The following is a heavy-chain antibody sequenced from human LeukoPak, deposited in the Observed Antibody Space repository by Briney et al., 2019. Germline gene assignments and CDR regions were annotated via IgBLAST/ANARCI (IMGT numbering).Heavy chain of an antibody. V-gene: IGHV4-34*01. CDR3: ARGRSAQRAFDI. CDR2: INHSGST. D-gene: IGHD2-15*01. J-gene: IGHJ3*02. Sequence: ASETLSLTCAVYGGSFSGYYWSWIRQPPGKGLEWIGEINHSGSTNYNPSLKSRVTISVDTSKNQFSLKLSSVTAADTAVYYCARGRSAQRAFDIWGQGTMVTVSS. CDR1: GGSFSGYY.